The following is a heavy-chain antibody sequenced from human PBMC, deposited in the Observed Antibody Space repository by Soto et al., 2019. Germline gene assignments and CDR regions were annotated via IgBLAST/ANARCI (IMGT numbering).Heavy chain of an antibody. CDR3: ARGLGYCSNGVCYDAFDV. CDR2: FNPHSGAT. V-gene: IGHV1-2*02. Sequence: SVKVSFKASGYSFTGHYIHWVRQAPGQGLEWMGWFNPHSGATNYAASFQGRVTMTRDTSISTAYMELSRLRSDDTAVYYCARGLGYCSNGVCYDAFDVWGQGTMVTVSS. J-gene: IGHJ3*01. D-gene: IGHD2-8*01. CDR1: GYSFTGHY.